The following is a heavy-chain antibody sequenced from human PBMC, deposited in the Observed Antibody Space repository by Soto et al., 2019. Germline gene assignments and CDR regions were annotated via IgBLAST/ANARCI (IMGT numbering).Heavy chain of an antibody. CDR1: GFTFSGYA. CDR3: ARLGRLQYFDY. V-gene: IGHV3-30-3*01. CDR2: ISYDGSNK. D-gene: IGHD2-15*01. Sequence: QVQLVESGGGVVQPGRSLRLSCAASGFTFSGYAMHWVRQAPGKGLEWVAVISYDGSNKYYADSVKGRFTISRDNSKNTLYLQMNSLRAEDTAVYYCARLGRLQYFDYWGQGTLVTVSS. J-gene: IGHJ4*02.